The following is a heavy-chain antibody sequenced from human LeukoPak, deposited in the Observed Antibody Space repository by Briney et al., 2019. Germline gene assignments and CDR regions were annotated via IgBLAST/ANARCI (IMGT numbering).Heavy chain of an antibody. CDR3: AKAPPPYCSGGSCFDAFDI. V-gene: IGHV3-23*01. CDR1: GFTFSNYA. D-gene: IGHD2-15*01. Sequence: GGSLRLSCAASGFTFSNYAMSWVRQAPGKGLEWVSAISGSGVTTYYADSVKGRFAISRDNSKNTLYLQMNSLRAEDTALYYCAKAPPPYCSGGSCFDAFDIWGQGTMVTVPS. J-gene: IGHJ3*02. CDR2: ISGSGVTT.